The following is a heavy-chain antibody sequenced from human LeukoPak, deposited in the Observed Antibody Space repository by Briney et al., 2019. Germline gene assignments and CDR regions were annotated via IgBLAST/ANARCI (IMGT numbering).Heavy chain of an antibody. CDR3: ARDLGTNDAFDI. J-gene: IGHJ3*02. Sequence: GGSLRLSCAASGFTFSSYWMSWVRQAPGKGLEWVSAISGSGGSTYYADSVKGRFTISRDNSKNTVYLQMNSLRAEDAAVYFCARDLGTNDAFDIWGQGTMLTVSS. D-gene: IGHD7-27*01. CDR1: GFTFSSYW. CDR2: ISGSGGST. V-gene: IGHV3-23*01.